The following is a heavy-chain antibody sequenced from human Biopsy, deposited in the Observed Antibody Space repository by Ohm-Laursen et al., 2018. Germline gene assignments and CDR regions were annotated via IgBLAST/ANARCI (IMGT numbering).Heavy chain of an antibody. V-gene: IGHV3-21*01. J-gene: IGHJ5*02. Sequence: SLRLSCAASGVTLSGYSMNWVRQAPGKGLEWVSSISASSSYIYYADSVKGRFTVSKENGKNSLYLHMNSLRAEDTAVYYCATEVVPAGSGGQWLDPWGQGTLVTVSS. CDR1: GVTLSGYS. CDR2: ISASSSYI. CDR3: ATEVVPAGSGGQWLDP. D-gene: IGHD6-13*01.